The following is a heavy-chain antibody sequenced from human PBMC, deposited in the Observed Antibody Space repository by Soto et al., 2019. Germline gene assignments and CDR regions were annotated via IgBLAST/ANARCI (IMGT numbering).Heavy chain of an antibody. CDR3: VRLVAGAADS. CDR2: TYYRFTWYN. CDR1: GDIVPSNSAS. Sequence: PSPTLSLTCVISGDIVPSNSASWTLIRQSTSRGLGWLGRTYYRFTWYNGFAVSVKSRITIKPGTSKNHFSLQLNSVTPEDTAVYYCVRLVAGAADSWGQGTLVTVCS. D-gene: IGHD5-12*01. J-gene: IGHJ5*01. V-gene: IGHV6-1*01.